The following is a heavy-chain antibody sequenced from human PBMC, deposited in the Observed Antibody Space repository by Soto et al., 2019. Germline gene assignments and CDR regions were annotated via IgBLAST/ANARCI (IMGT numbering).Heavy chain of an antibody. CDR1: GGTFSSYS. D-gene: IGHD3-3*01. CDR2: IIPLFGTI. Sequence: ASVKVSCKASGGTFSSYSISWVRQAPGQGLEWMGGIIPLFGTINYAQNFQGRVTITADESTSTTCMELNSLRSEDTAVYYCARGRYDFWSGYRPTTYYFDSWGQGTLVTVSS. J-gene: IGHJ4*02. CDR3: ARGRYDFWSGYRPTTYYFDS. V-gene: IGHV1-69*13.